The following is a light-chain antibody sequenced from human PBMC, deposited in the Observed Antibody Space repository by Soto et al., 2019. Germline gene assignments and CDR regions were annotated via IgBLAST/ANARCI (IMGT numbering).Light chain of an antibody. J-gene: IGLJ2*01. V-gene: IGLV1-44*01. CDR3: AAWDDSLRGVV. CDR1: SSNIGRNT. Sequence: QSVLTQPPSASGTPGQRVTISCSGSSSNIGRNTVNWYQQSPGTAPKLLIYSTDQRPSGVPDRFSGSKSGTSASLAISGLQSDDEADYYCAAWDDSLRGVVFGGGTKLTVL. CDR2: STD.